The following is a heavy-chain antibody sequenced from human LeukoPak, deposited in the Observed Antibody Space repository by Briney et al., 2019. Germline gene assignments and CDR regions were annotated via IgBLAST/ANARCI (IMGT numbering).Heavy chain of an antibody. CDR2: IKQDGTGK. CDR3: ARAGPSSSWHQFDH. D-gene: IGHD6-13*01. V-gene: IGHV3-7*01. Sequence: GGSLRLSCAAPGFTFTTYWMSWVRQAPGKGLEWVANIKQDGTGKYYVDSVKGRFTISRDNAKNSLYLQMNSLRAEDTAVYYCARAGPSSSWHQFDHWGQGTLVTVSS. CDR1: GFTFTTYW. J-gene: IGHJ4*02.